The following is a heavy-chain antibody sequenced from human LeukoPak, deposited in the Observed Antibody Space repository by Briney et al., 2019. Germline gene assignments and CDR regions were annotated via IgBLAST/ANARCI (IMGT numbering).Heavy chain of an antibody. CDR2: SGSGGST. J-gene: IGHJ4*02. Sequence: PGGSLRLSCAASGFTFSSYSMNWVRQAPGKGLEWVSGSGSGGSTYYADSVKGRFTISRDNSKNTLYLQMNSLRAEDTAIYYCAKDFWSGYYPNYWGQGTLVTVSS. D-gene: IGHD3-3*01. CDR3: AKDFWSGYYPNY. CDR1: GFTFSSYS. V-gene: IGHV3-23*01.